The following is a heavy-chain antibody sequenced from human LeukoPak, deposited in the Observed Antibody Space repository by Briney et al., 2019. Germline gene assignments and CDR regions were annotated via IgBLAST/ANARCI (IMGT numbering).Heavy chain of an antibody. D-gene: IGHD1-14*01. CDR2: ITSSSSYP. V-gene: IGHV3-11*06. J-gene: IGHJ6*02. CDR3: ARDRYHYIWNHGKEYYCMDV. Sequence: GGSLRHSCAASWFTFSDYYMSWIRPAPGKGLEWVSYITSSSSYPNYADSVKGRFTISNDNAQNSPYLQMNNLSTEGRAVYYCARDRYHYIWNHGKEYYCMDVWGQGTTVTVSS. CDR1: WFTFSDYY.